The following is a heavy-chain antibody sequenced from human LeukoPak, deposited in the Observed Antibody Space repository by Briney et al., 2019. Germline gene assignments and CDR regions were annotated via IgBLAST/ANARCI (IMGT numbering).Heavy chain of an antibody. CDR3: AKESGSGSNLDV. CDR2: ISSSSSYI. CDR1: GFTFSSYS. J-gene: IGHJ6*04. D-gene: IGHD6-19*01. Sequence: GSLRLSCAASGFTFSSYSMNWVRQAPGKGLEWVSSISSSSSYIYYADSVKGRFTISRDNAKNSLYLQMNSLRAEDTAVYYCAKESGSGSNLDVWGKGTTVTVSS. V-gene: IGHV3-21*04.